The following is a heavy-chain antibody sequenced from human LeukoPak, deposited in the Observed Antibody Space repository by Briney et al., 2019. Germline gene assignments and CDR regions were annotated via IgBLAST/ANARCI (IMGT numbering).Heavy chain of an antibody. V-gene: IGHV4-30-2*01. J-gene: IGHJ4*02. CDR3: ARVDSSGWFDY. CDR1: GGSISSGGYS. D-gene: IGHD6-19*01. Sequence: SETLSLTCAVSGGSISSGGYSWSWIRQPPGKGLEWIGYIYHSGSTYYNPSLKSRVTISVDRSKNQFSLKLSPVTAADTAVYYCARVDSSGWFDYWGQGTLVTVSS. CDR2: IYHSGST.